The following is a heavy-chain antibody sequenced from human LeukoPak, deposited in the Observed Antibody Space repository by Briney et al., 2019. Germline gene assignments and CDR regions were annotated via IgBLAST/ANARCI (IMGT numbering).Heavy chain of an antibody. D-gene: IGHD4-17*01. CDR3: ARTYGDCLDWFDP. J-gene: IGHJ5*02. V-gene: IGHV4-38-2*01. CDR1: GYSISSGYY. Sequence: SETLSLTCAVSGYSISSGYYWGWIRQPPGKGLEWIGSIYHSGSTYYNPSLKSRVTISVDTSKNQFSLKLSSVTAADTAVYYCARTYGDCLDWFDPWGQGTLVTVSS. CDR2: IYHSGST.